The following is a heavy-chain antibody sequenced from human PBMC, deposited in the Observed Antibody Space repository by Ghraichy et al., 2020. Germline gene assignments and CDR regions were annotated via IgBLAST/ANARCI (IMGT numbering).Heavy chain of an antibody. J-gene: IGHJ6*02. D-gene: IGHD6-13*01. CDR2: ISSSSSYI. V-gene: IGHV3-21*01. Sequence: GGSLRLSCAASGFTFSSYSMNWVRQAPGKGLEWVSSISSSSSYIYYADSVKGRFTISRDNAKNSLYLQMNSLRAEDTAVYYCARDMHSWVRYYYGMDVWGQGTTVTVSS. CDR3: ARDMHSWVRYYYGMDV. CDR1: GFTFSSYS.